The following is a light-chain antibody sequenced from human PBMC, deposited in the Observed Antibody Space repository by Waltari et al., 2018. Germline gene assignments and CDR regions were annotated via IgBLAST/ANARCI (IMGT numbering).Light chain of an antibody. CDR3: CSNVGTSAF. CDR1: SNNVGSYNL. CDR2: EGS. Sequence: QAGPTQPASVSGSPGQSVTIPCTGTSNNVGSYNLVSWYQQRPGKPPKLIIYEGSKRPSGVSNRFSGSKSDNTASLTLSGLQPDDEADYYCCSNVGTSAFFGGGTKLTVL. J-gene: IGLJ2*01. V-gene: IGLV2-23*03.